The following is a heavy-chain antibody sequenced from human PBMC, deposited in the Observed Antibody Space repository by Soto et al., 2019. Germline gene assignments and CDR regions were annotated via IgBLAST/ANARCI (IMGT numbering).Heavy chain of an antibody. D-gene: IGHD6-19*01. CDR3: ARDGWIGIAVAGGDAFDI. Sequence: SETLSLTCTVSGGSISSYYWSWIRQPPGKGLEWIGYIYYSGSTNYNPSLKSRVTISVDTSKNQFSLKLSSVTAADTAVYYCARDGWIGIAVAGGDAFDIWGQGTMVTVSS. CDR1: GGSISSYY. CDR2: IYYSGST. V-gene: IGHV4-59*01. J-gene: IGHJ3*02.